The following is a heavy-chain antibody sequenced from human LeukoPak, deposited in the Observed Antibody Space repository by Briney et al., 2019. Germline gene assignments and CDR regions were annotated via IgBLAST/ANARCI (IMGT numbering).Heavy chain of an antibody. J-gene: IGHJ4*02. CDR3: AREVAKYDSSGYYYRGYFDY. Sequence: PSETLSLTCTVSGGSISSSSYYWGWIRQPPGKGLEWIGSIYYSGSTYYNPSHKSRVTISVDTSKNQFSLKLSSVTAADTAVYCCAREVAKYDSSGYYYRGYFDYWGQGTLVTVSS. CDR2: IYYSGST. V-gene: IGHV4-39*07. CDR1: GGSISSSSYY. D-gene: IGHD3-22*01.